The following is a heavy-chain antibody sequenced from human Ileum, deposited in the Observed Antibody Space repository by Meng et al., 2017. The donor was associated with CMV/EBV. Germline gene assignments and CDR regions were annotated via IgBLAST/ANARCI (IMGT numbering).Heavy chain of an antibody. J-gene: IGHJ4*02. D-gene: IGHD3-3*01. V-gene: IGHV3-23*03. CDR1: RFTFNTYP. Sequence: GESLKISCAMSRFTFNTYPISWVRQAPGKGLEWVSIVYNGDRSTWYVDSVKGRFTNSRDNSKNTLYLQMNSLRAEDTAVYYCAKLLGDFWSGYHFDYWGQGTLVTVSS. CDR2: VYNGDRST. CDR3: AKLLGDFWSGYHFDY.